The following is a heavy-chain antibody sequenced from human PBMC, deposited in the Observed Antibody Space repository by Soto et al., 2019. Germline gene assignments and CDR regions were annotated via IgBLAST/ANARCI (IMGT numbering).Heavy chain of an antibody. CDR3: ARGRLELLWFGESQRWFDP. D-gene: IGHD3-10*01. Sequence: SETLSLTCAVYGGSFSGYYWSWIRQPPGKGLEWIGEINHSGSTNYNPSLKSRVTISLDTSKNQFSLKLSSVTAADTAVYYCARGRLELLWFGESQRWFDPWGQGTLVTVS. J-gene: IGHJ5*02. CDR1: GGSFSGYY. V-gene: IGHV4-34*01. CDR2: INHSGST.